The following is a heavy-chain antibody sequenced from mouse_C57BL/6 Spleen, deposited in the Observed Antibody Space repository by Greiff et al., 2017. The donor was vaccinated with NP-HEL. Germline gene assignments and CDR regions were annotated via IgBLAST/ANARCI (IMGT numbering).Heavy chain of an antibody. D-gene: IGHD1-1*01. CDR1: GFTFTDYY. V-gene: IGHV7-3*01. CDR2: IRNKANGYTT. CDR3: ARDTTTVVARYFDV. Sequence: DVKLVESGGGLVQPGGSLSLSCAASGFTFTDYYMSWVRQPPGKALEWLGFIRNKANGYTTEYSASVKGRFTISRDNSQSILYLQMNALRAEDSATYYCARDTTTVVARYFDVWGTGTTVTVSS. J-gene: IGHJ1*03.